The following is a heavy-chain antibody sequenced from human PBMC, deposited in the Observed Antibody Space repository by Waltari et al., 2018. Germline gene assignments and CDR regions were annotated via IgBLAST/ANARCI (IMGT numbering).Heavy chain of an antibody. V-gene: IGHV1-69*04. J-gene: IGHJ6*02. CDR3: ARDPDGSGSLYYYYGMDV. CDR2: ISPILGIA. Sequence: QVQLVQSGAEVKKPGSSVKVSCKASGGTFSSYAISWVRQAPGQGLEWMGRISPILGIANDAQKFQGRVTITADKSTSTAYMELSSLRSEDTAVYYCARDPDGSGSLYYYYGMDVWGQGTTVTVSS. D-gene: IGHD3-10*01. CDR1: GGTFSSYA.